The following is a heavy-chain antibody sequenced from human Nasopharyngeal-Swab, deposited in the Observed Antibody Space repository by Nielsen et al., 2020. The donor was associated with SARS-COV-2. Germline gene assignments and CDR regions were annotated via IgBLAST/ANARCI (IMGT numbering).Heavy chain of an antibody. V-gene: IGHV4-59*08. CDR2: IYYSGST. Sequence: SETLSLTCSVSGGSISNYHWNWIRQPPGKGLEWIGYIYYSGSTNYNPSLKSRVTISVDTSKNQFSLKLSSVTAADTAVYYCARRGEGYGDYLDCWGQGTLVTVSS. J-gene: IGHJ4*02. CDR3: ARRGEGYGDYLDC. CDR1: GGSISNYH. D-gene: IGHD4-17*01.